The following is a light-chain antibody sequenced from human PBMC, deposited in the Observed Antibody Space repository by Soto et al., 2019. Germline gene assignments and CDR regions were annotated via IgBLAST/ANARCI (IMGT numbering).Light chain of an antibody. J-gene: IGKJ1*01. CDR1: QTISN. CDR3: QQYGSSPPTWT. Sequence: VMTQSPATLSVSPGDKVSLSCRANQTISNLAWYQQNPGQAPRLLIYGASSRATGIPDRFSGSGSGTDFTLTISRLEPEDFAVYYCQQYGSSPPTWTFGQGTKVDIK. V-gene: IGKV3-20*01. CDR2: GAS.